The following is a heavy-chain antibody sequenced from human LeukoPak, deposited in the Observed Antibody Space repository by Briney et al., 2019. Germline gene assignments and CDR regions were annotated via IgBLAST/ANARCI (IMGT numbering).Heavy chain of an antibody. CDR1: GFTFSSYS. CDR3: ARDGNYYGSGSPPS. J-gene: IGHJ4*02. D-gene: IGHD3-10*01. V-gene: IGHV3-21*01. CDR2: ISSSSSYI. Sequence: PGGSLRLSCAASGFTFSSYSMNWVRQAPGKGLEWVSSISSSSSYIYYADSVRGRFTISRDNAKNSLYLQMNSLRAEDTAVYYCARDGNYYGSGSPPSWGQGTLVTVSS.